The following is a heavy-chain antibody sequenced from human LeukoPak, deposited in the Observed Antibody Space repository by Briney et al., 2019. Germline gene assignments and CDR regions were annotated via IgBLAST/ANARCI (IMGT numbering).Heavy chain of an antibody. CDR2: MYSGGDT. CDR1: GFTVSDNY. J-gene: IGHJ5*02. Sequence: GGSLRLSCAASGFTVSDNYMSWVRQAPGKGLEWVSVMYSGGDTNYANSVKGRFTFSRDISKNTLYLQMNGLRTEDTAMYYCARDAPQVPAAGVLASWGQGTLVTVSS. CDR3: ARDAPQVPAAGVLAS. V-gene: IGHV3-53*01. D-gene: IGHD6-13*01.